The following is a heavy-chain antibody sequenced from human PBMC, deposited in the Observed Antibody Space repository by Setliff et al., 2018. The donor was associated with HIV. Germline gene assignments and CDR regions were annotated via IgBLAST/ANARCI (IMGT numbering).Heavy chain of an antibody. Sequence: PSETLSLTCAVSAYSISSGYYWGWIRQPPGKGLEWIGSIYHSGSTYYNPSLMSRVTISVDTSENQFSLKLRSVTAADTAVYYCARQWRDQYNSGVSTEYFQHWGRGTLVTVSS. V-gene: IGHV4-38-2*01. D-gene: IGHD3-22*01. CDR2: IYHSGST. CDR3: ARQWRDQYNSGVSTEYFQH. CDR1: AYSISSGYY. J-gene: IGHJ1*01.